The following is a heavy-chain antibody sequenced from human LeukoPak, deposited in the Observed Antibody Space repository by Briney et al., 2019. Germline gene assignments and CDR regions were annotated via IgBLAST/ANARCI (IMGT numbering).Heavy chain of an antibody. CDR3: ARGRYYDNSVYYYCDY. V-gene: IGHV3-23*01. D-gene: IGHD3-22*01. J-gene: IGHJ4*02. CDR1: GFTFSSYA. Sequence: GGSLRLSCAASGFTFSSYAMSWVRQAPGMGLAWVSAISGSGGSTYYADSVKGRFTISRDTSKNTLYLQMNSLRADDTAVYYCARGRYYDNSVYYYCDYWGQGTLVTVSS. CDR2: ISGSGGST.